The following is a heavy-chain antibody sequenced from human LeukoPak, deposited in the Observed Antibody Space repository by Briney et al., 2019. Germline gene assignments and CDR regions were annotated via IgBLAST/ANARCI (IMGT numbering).Heavy chain of an antibody. Sequence: ASVKVSCKASGYTFTSYGISWVRQAPGQGLEWMGWISAYNGNTNYAQKLQGRVTMTTETSTSTAYMELRSLRSDDTAVYYCARSHDYGGNSANYFDYWGQGTLVTVSS. CDR2: ISAYNGNT. V-gene: IGHV1-18*01. CDR1: GYTFTSYG. CDR3: ARSHDYGGNSANYFDY. D-gene: IGHD4-23*01. J-gene: IGHJ4*02.